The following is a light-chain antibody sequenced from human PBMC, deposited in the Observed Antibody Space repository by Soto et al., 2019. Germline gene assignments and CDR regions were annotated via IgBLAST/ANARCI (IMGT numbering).Light chain of an antibody. V-gene: IGKV3-11*01. Sequence: VVLTQSPATLSLSPWERATLSCRASQNVRTFLDWYQQKPGQAPRLLIYGASNSATGIPARFSGSGSGTDFTLTISSLEPEDFAVYYCQQHSHWPPWTFGQGTKVDIK. J-gene: IGKJ1*01. CDR3: QQHSHWPPWT. CDR1: QNVRTF. CDR2: GAS.